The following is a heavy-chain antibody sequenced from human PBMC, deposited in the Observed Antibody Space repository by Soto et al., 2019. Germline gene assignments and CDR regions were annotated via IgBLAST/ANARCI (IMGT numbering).Heavy chain of an antibody. J-gene: IGHJ4*02. CDR1: GYTFSSYA. CDR2: INAGNGST. V-gene: IGHV1-3*03. Sequence: ASVKVSCKASGYTFSSYAMHWVRQAPGQRLEWMGWINAGNGSTYYANSVKGRFTISRDNSKNTLYLQMGSLRAEGMAVYYCARQWLDSYYFDYWGQGTLVTVSS. D-gene: IGHD6-19*01. CDR3: ARQWLDSYYFDY.